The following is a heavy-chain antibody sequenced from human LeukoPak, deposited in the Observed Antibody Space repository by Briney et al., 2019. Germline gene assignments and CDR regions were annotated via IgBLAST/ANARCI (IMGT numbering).Heavy chain of an antibody. V-gene: IGHV4-59*11. CDR3: ARDSGSYGRDYYFDY. J-gene: IGHJ4*02. CDR1: GGSINTHY. Sequence: SETLSLTCTVSGGSINTHYWNWLRQPPGKGLEWLGYIYYSGSTNYNPSLKSRVTISVDTSKNQFSLKLSSVTAADSAVYYCARDSGSYGRDYYFDYWGQGTLVTVSS. CDR2: IYYSGST. D-gene: IGHD1-26*01.